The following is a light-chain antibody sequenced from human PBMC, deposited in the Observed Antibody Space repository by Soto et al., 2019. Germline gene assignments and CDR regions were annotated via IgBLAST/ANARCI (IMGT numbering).Light chain of an antibody. V-gene: IGKV3-11*01. J-gene: IGKJ3*01. Sequence: IVLTQSPDTLSLSPGERATLSCRASQSLSSSSAPYPQKPGHAPRLLIYDASNRATVIAARFSGSVSGTDFSLTLSSLEPQDFALYYCHHRRNSPPYTFGPGTTWIS. CDR2: DAS. CDR3: HHRRNSPPYT. CDR1: QSLSSS.